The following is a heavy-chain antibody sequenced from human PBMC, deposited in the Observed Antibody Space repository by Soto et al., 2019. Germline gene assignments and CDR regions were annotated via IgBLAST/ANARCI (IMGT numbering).Heavy chain of an antibody. CDR1: GGSFSGYY. D-gene: IGHD1-7*01. J-gene: IGHJ3*02. Sequence: QVQLQQWGAGLLKPSETLSLTCAVYGGSFSGYYWSWIRQPPGKGLEWIGEINHSGSTNYNPSLKSRVTISVDTSKNQLSLKLSSVTATNTAVYYCARGHKRLNWNYIWGAFDIWGQGTMVTDSS. V-gene: IGHV4-34*01. CDR3: ARGHKRLNWNYIWGAFDI. CDR2: INHSGST.